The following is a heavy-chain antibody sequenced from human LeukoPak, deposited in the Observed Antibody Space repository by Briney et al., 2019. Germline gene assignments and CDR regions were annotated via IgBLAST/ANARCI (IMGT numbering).Heavy chain of an antibody. D-gene: IGHD6-6*01. V-gene: IGHV3-21*01. CDR3: ARDTVRYYYYMDV. Sequence: GGSLRLXCAASGFTFSSYSMNWVRQAPGKGLEWVSSISSSSSYIYYADSVKGRFTISRDNAKNSLYLQMNSLRAEDTAVYYCARDTVRYYYYMDVWGKGTTVTVSS. CDR2: ISSSSSYI. CDR1: GFTFSSYS. J-gene: IGHJ6*03.